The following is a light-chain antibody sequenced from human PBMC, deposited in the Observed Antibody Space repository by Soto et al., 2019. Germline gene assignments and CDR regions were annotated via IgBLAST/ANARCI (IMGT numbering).Light chain of an antibody. V-gene: IGKV1D-12*01. CDR3: QQANSFPFT. CDR1: QGMSSW. Sequence: DIQMTQSPSSVSAFVGDRVTITCRASQGMSSWLAWYQQKPAKAPKLLIYAASNLQSGVPSRFSGSVSGTDFTLTIISLQPEDFATYYCQQANSFPFTFGPGTKVDIK. J-gene: IGKJ3*01. CDR2: AAS.